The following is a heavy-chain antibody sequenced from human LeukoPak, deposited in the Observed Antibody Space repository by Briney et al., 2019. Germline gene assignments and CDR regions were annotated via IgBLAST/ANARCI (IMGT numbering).Heavy chain of an antibody. D-gene: IGHD3-3*01. V-gene: IGHV3-7*01. CDR2: INQDGSEK. CDR1: GFTFSSHW. Sequence: PGGSLRLSCAASGFTFSSHWMSWVRQAPGKGLEWVANINQDGSEKYYVDSVKERFTISRDNAKNSLYLQMNSLIARDTPVFYCARDQTVLRFLEWLLPVGYFHYWGRGTLVTVS. J-gene: IGHJ4*02. CDR3: ARDQTVLRFLEWLLPVGYFHY.